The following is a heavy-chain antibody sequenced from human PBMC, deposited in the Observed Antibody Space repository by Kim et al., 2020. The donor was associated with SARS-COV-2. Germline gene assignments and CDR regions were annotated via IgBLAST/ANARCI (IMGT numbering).Heavy chain of an antibody. Sequence: GGSLRLSCAASGFTFSNAWMSWVRQAPGKGLEWVGRIKSKTDGGTTDYAAPVKGRFTISRDDSKNTLYLQMNSLKTEDTAVYYCTTDGMAARPEYYYYYMDVWGKGTTVTVSS. CDR1: GFTFSNAW. CDR3: TTDGMAARPEYYYYYMDV. V-gene: IGHV3-15*01. D-gene: IGHD6-6*01. CDR2: IKSKTDGGTT. J-gene: IGHJ6*03.